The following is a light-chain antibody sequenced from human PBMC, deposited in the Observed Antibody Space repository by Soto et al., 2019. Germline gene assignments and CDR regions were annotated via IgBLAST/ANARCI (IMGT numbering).Light chain of an antibody. CDR3: SSYTSISTPYV. V-gene: IGLV2-14*01. Sequence: ALTQPASVSGSPGQSITISCTGTSSDVGAYNYVSWYQQHPGKAPKLMIYEVSNRPSGVSNRFSGSKSGNTASLTISGLQAEDEADYYCSSYTSISTPYVFGTGTKVTVL. J-gene: IGLJ1*01. CDR1: SSDVGAYNY. CDR2: EVS.